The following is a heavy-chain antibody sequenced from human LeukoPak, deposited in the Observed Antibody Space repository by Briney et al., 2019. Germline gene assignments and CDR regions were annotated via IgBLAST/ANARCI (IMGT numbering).Heavy chain of an antibody. CDR2: IKQDGSEK. V-gene: IGHV3-7*05. Sequence: GGSLRLSCAASGFIFSTYWVNWVRQAPGKGLEWVAKIKQDGSEKYYVDSAKGRFTISRDNANNSIYLQMNSLRADDTAVYYCAILRDYWGQGILVTVSS. D-gene: IGHD3-10*01. CDR1: GFIFSTYW. CDR3: AILRDY. J-gene: IGHJ4*02.